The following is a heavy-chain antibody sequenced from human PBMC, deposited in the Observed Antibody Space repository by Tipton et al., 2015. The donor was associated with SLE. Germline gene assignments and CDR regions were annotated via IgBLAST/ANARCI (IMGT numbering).Heavy chain of an antibody. CDR1: GGSFSGYY. J-gene: IGHJ2*01. V-gene: IGHV4-34*01. D-gene: IGHD6-19*01. Sequence: LRLSCAVYGGSFSGYYWSWIRQPPGKGLEWIGEINHSGSTNYNPSLKSRVTISVDTSKNQFSLKLSSVTAADTAVYYCAGWLQTYFDLWGRGTLVTVSS. CDR2: INHSGST. CDR3: AGWLQTYFDL.